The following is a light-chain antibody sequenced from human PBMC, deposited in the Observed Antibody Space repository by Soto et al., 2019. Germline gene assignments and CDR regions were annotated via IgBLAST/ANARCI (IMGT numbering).Light chain of an antibody. Sequence: QSVLTQPPSVSGAPGQRVTISCTGSYSNIGAGYEVHWYQQIPGTAPKLLISGHNNRPSGVPDRFFGSESGTSASLTIIGLQAEDEADYYCSSYSTTNILVFGSGTKLTVL. J-gene: IGLJ1*01. CDR2: GHN. CDR3: SSYSTTNILV. V-gene: IGLV1-40*01. CDR1: YSNIGAGYE.